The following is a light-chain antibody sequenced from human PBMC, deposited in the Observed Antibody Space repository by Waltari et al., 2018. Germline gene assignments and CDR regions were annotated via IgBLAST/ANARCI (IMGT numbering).Light chain of an antibody. CDR3: QQRSISCT. CDR1: QTVGNS. Sequence: ILLTQSPDTLSLSPGVRATLSCWASQTVGNSLAWYQHKPGQPPRLLIYGASNRATGIPARFSGSGSGTEFTLTINSLEPEDSAVYYCQQRSISCTFGQGTRLEI. CDR2: GAS. J-gene: IGKJ2*02. V-gene: IGKV3-11*01.